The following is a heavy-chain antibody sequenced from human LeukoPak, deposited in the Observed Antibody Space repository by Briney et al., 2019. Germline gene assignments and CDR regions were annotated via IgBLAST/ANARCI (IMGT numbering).Heavy chain of an antibody. CDR1: GGSISSYY. J-gene: IGHJ4*02. CDR3: AREGGSYRGYFEF. D-gene: IGHD2-15*01. Sequence: SETLSLTCTVSGGSISSYYWSYIRQPPGKGLEWIGYIYYSGSTNYNPSLKSRVTISVDTSKNQFSLRLSSVTAADTAVYYCAREGGSYRGYFEFWGQGTLVTVSS. CDR2: IYYSGST. V-gene: IGHV4-59*01.